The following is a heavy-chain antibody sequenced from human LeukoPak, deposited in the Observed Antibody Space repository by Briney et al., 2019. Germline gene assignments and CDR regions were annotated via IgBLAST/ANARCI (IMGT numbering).Heavy chain of an antibody. J-gene: IGHJ4*02. CDR3: ARVVGAKYYFDY. Sequence: GGSLRLSCAASGFTFSSYRMSWVRQAPGKGLEWVANIKQDGSEKYYVDSVEGRFTISRDNAKNSLYLQMNSLRAEDTAVYYCARVVGAKYYFDYWGQGTLVTVSS. CDR1: GFTFSSYR. D-gene: IGHD1-26*01. CDR2: IKQDGSEK. V-gene: IGHV3-7*04.